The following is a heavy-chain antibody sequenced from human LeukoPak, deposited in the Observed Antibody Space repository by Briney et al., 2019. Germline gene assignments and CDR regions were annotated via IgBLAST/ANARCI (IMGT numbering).Heavy chain of an antibody. V-gene: IGHV4-39*01. J-gene: IGHJ4*02. D-gene: IGHD3-22*01. CDR1: GGSISSSSYY. Sequence: SETLSLTCTVSGGSISSSSYYWGWIRPPPGKGLEWFGCIYYSGISYYDPSLKSRFTISVDTSKNQFSLKLSSVTAADTAVYYCARSGSSGYYPQYYFDYWGQGTLVTVSS. CDR2: IYYSGIS. CDR3: ARSGSSGYYPQYYFDY.